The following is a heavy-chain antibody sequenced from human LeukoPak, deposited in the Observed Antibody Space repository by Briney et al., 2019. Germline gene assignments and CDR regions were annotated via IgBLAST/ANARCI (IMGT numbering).Heavy chain of an antibody. CDR1: DFTFSDSA. CDR2: IRSKANGYAT. Sequence: GGSLRLXCAASDFTFSDSAIHWGRQAPGKGLEWVGRIRSKANGYATSYGASAKGRLTISRDDSKNTADLQMNDLRTEDTAVYYCTRLRSDTTGGYYYFMDVWGKGTTVIVSS. J-gene: IGHJ6*03. V-gene: IGHV3-73*01. D-gene: IGHD1-1*01. CDR3: TRLRSDTTGGYYYFMDV.